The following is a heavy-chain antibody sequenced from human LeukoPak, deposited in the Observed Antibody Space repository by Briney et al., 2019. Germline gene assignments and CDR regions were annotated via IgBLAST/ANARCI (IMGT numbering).Heavy chain of an antibody. D-gene: IGHD2-2*01. Sequence: GGSLRLSCAASGFTFSSYSMNWVRQAPGKGLEWVSYISSSSSTIYYADSVKGRFTISRDNAKNSLYLQMNSLRAEDTAVYYCARDLVVVPNQKAWGAFDIWGQGTMVTVSS. CDR1: GFTFSSYS. CDR2: ISSSSSTI. V-gene: IGHV3-48*01. CDR3: ARDLVVVPNQKAWGAFDI. J-gene: IGHJ3*02.